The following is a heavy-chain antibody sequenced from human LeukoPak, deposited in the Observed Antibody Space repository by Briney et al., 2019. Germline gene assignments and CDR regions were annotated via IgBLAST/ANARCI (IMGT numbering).Heavy chain of an antibody. Sequence: SVKVSCKASGGTFHTYAITWVRQAPGQGLEWMGRIIPILDAADSAQKFQGRLTISADKSTSTVYMELSSLRSEDTAIYYCARFPVRGYTYGSVIHHMDVWGQGTTVTVSS. CDR3: ARFPVRGYTYGSVIHHMDV. J-gene: IGHJ6*02. CDR2: IIPILDAA. D-gene: IGHD5-18*01. CDR1: GGTFHTYA. V-gene: IGHV1-69*04.